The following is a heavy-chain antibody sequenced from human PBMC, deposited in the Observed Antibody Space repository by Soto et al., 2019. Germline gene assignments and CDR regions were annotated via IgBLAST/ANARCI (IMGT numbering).Heavy chain of an antibody. CDR3: ARGRGYCSGGSCDSGVSYYYYMDV. CDR1: GGSISSGGYY. V-gene: IGHV4-31*03. D-gene: IGHD2-15*01. Sequence: TLSLTCTVSGGSISSGGYYWSWIRQHPGKGLEWIGYIYYSGSTYYNPSLKSRVTISVDTSKNQFSLKLSSVTAADTAVYYCARGRGYCSGGSCDSGVSYYYYMDVWGKGTTVTVSS. CDR2: IYYSGST. J-gene: IGHJ6*03.